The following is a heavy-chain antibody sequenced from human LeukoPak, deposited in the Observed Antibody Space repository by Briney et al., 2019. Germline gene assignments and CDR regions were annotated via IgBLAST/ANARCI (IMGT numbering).Heavy chain of an antibody. J-gene: IGHJ6*03. CDR2: IYTSGST. CDR1: GGSISSGGYY. D-gene: IGHD2-2*01. Sequence: SETLSLTCTVSGGSISSGGYYWSWIRQPPGKGLEWIGRIYTSGSTNYNPSLKSRVTMSVDTSKNQFSLKLSSVTAADTAVYYCARAEVVPAANTPLYYMDVWGKGTTVTVSS. V-gene: IGHV4-61*02. CDR3: ARAEVVPAANTPLYYMDV.